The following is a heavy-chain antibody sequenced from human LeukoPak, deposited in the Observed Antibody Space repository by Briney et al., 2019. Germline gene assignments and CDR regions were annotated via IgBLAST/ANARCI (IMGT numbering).Heavy chain of an antibody. V-gene: IGHV3-48*03. D-gene: IGHD3-10*01. CDR3: ARHSSWTMVRGNFDY. J-gene: IGHJ4*02. Sequence: PGGSLRLSCAASGFTFSSYEMNWVRQAPGKGLEWVSYVSGSGSTKYYADSVKGRFTISRDNAKNSLYLQMNSLRAEDTAVYYCARHSSWTMVRGNFDYWGQGTLVTVSS. CDR2: VSGSGSTK. CDR1: GFTFSSYE.